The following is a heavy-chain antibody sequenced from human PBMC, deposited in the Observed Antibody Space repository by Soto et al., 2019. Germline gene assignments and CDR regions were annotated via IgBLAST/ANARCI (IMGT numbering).Heavy chain of an antibody. Sequence: QITLKEAGPTLVQPTETLTLTCTFSGFSFTTTRMGVGWTRQPPGKALEWLAIIYWDGASGYNPLLRRRLTLIEDTSKNQVVLTMTNMAPKDTATYYFSHRDSTGTTTYFDSWGQLIPVTVAS. CDR1: GFSFTTTRMG. J-gene: IGHJ4*02. CDR3: SHRDSTGTTTYFDS. V-gene: IGHV2-5*02. D-gene: IGHD1-1*01. CDR2: IYWDGAS.